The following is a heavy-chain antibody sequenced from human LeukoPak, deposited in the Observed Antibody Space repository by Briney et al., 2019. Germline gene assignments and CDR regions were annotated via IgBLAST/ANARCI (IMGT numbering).Heavy chain of an antibody. Sequence: PSQTLSLTCTVSGGSISSGGYYWSRIRQHPGKGLEWIGYIYYSGSTYYNPSLKSRVTISVDTSKNQFSLKLSSVTAADTAVYYCASSPNYDFWSGYYGVYFDYWGQGTLVTVSS. CDR2: IYYSGST. V-gene: IGHV4-31*03. CDR1: GGSISSGGYY. D-gene: IGHD3-3*01. CDR3: ASSPNYDFWSGYYGVYFDY. J-gene: IGHJ4*02.